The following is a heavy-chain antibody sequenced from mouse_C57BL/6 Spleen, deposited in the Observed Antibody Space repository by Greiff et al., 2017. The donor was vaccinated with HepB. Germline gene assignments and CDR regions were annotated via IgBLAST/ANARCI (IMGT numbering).Heavy chain of an antibody. Sequence: EVQRVESGGGLVKPGGSLKLSCAASGFTFSSYAMSWVRPTPEKRLEWVATISDGGSYTYYPDHVKGRFTISRDNAKNHLYLQMSHLKSEGTAMYYCARYYYGSSPFAYWGQGTLVTVSA. V-gene: IGHV5-4*01. CDR3: ARYYYGSSPFAY. CDR1: GFTFSSYA. CDR2: ISDGGSYT. D-gene: IGHD1-1*01. J-gene: IGHJ3*01.